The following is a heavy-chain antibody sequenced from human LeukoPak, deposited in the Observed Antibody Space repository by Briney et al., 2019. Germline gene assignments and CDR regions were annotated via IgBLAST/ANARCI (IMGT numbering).Heavy chain of an antibody. Sequence: ASVKVSCKASGYTFTTHDINWVRQATGQGLEWMGWISAYNDNTIYAQKLQGRVTMTTDTSTSTAYMELRSLRSDDTAVYYCARGTPLVWELQPFDYWGQGTLVTVSS. D-gene: IGHD1-26*01. J-gene: IGHJ4*02. CDR3: ARGTPLVWELQPFDY. CDR2: ISAYNDNT. V-gene: IGHV1-18*01. CDR1: GYTFTTHD.